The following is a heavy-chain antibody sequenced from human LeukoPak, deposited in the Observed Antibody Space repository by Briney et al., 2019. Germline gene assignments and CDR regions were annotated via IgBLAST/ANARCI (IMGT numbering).Heavy chain of an antibody. CDR3: ARRVVGATSYFDY. CDR1: GYSFTSYW. D-gene: IGHD1-26*01. Sequence: GESLQISCQGSGYSFTSYWIGWVRQMPGKGLEWMGIIYPGDSDTRYSPSFQGQVTISADKSISTAYLQWSSLKASDTAMYYCARRVVGATSYFDYWGQGTLVTVSS. CDR2: IYPGDSDT. V-gene: IGHV5-51*01. J-gene: IGHJ4*02.